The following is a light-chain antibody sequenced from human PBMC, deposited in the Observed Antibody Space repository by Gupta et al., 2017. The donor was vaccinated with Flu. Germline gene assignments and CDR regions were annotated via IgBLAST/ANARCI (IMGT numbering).Light chain of an antibody. CDR1: QSLRNNF. V-gene: IGKV3-20*01. Sequence: EIVLTQSPATLSWSPGERATLSCRASQSLRNNFLVWYQQKPGQSPRLLIPGASNRATGIPDRFSGSGSGTDFTLTISRLEPEDFAVYYCQQYSNSAATFGHGTRVEIK. CDR2: GAS. CDR3: QQYSNSAAT. J-gene: IGKJ1*01.